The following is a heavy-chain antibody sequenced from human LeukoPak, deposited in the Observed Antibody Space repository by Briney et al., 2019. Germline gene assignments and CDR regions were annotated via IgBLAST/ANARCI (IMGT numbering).Heavy chain of an antibody. V-gene: IGHV3-33*01. CDR2: IWYDGTNK. Sequence: PGRSLRLSCAASGFTFSSYDIHWVRQAPGKGLEWVAIIWYDGTNKYYADSVQGRFTISRDNSKNTLYLQMSSLRAEDTAVYYCARGDYYDSSGYYFPDAFDIWGQGTMVTVSS. D-gene: IGHD3-22*01. CDR3: ARGDYYDSSGYYFPDAFDI. J-gene: IGHJ3*02. CDR1: GFTFSSYD.